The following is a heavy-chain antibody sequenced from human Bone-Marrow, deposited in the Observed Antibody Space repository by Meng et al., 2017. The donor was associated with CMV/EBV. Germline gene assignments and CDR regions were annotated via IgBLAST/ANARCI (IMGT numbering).Heavy chain of an antibody. CDR3: AKEDSSSWRYYYYGMDV. CDR1: GFTFSSYG. Sequence: GESQKISCAASGFTFSSYGMHWVRQAPGKGLEWVAFIRYDGSNKYYADSVKGRFTISRDNSKNTLYLQMNSLRAEDTAVYYCAKEDSSSWRYYYYGMDVWGQGTTVTVSS. CDR2: IRYDGSNK. V-gene: IGHV3-30*02. D-gene: IGHD6-13*01. J-gene: IGHJ6*02.